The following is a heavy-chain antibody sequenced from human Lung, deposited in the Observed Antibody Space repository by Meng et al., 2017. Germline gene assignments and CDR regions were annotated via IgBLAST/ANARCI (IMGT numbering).Heavy chain of an antibody. V-gene: IGHV4-34*01. D-gene: IGHD4-11*01. CDR3: ARGPTTMAHDFDY. CDR1: GGSFSDYY. Sequence: LPGWGAGLLKPVETLALSCVGSGGSFSDYYWSWIRQPPGKGLEWIGEINHSGSTNYNPSLESRATISVDTSQNNLSLKLSSVTAADSAVYYCARGPTTMAHDFDYWGQGTLVTVSS. J-gene: IGHJ4*02. CDR2: INHSGST.